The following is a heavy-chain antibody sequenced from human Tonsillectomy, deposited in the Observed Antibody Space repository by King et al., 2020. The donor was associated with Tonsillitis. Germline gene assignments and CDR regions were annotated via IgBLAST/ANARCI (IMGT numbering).Heavy chain of an antibody. J-gene: IGHJ4*02. CDR3: ARGHTIFGVVTSHYFDY. D-gene: IGHD3-3*01. Sequence: VQLVESGGGVVQPGRSLRLSCAASGFTFSSYGMHWVRQAPGKGLEWGAFIWYDGSNIYYADSVKGRFTISRDNSKNTLYLQMNSLRAEDTAVYYCARGHTIFGVVTSHYFDYWGQGTLVTVSS. CDR1: GFTFSSYG. V-gene: IGHV3-33*01. CDR2: IWYDGSNI.